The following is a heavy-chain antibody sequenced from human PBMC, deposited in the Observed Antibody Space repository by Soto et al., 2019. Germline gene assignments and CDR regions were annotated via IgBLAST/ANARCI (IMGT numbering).Heavy chain of an antibody. CDR3: AQDDISNRYSSGVSIHH. D-gene: IGHD6-19*01. CDR1: GFTFSSHG. Sequence: LRLSCAVSGFTFSSHGMHWVRQAPGKGLDWVAVISYDGSDTYYADSVKGRFTVSRDNSKNTLYLQMNSLRAEDAAVYYCAQDDISNRYSSGVSIHHWGQGTLVTVSS. J-gene: IGHJ4*02. CDR2: ISYDGSDT. V-gene: IGHV3-30*18.